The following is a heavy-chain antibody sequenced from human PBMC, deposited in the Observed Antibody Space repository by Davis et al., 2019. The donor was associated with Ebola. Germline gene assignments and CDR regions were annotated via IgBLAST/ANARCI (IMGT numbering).Heavy chain of an antibody. Sequence: QTPSLTRAVYCGSSSAYYWSWIRPPPGKGLEWHGHINHSGSTNYNPSLKSRVTISVDTSKNQSSLKLSSVTAADTAVYYWARGWEWLRPAVGYWGQGTLVTVSS. CDR3: ARGWEWLRPAVGY. V-gene: IGHV4-34*01. D-gene: IGHD5-12*01. J-gene: IGHJ4*02. CDR1: CGSSSAYY. CDR2: INHSGST.